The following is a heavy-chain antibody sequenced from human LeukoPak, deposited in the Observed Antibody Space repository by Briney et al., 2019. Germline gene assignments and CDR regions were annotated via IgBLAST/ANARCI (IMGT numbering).Heavy chain of an antibody. V-gene: IGHV3-21*01. D-gene: IGHD3-22*01. Sequence: GGSLRLSCAASGFTFSSYEMNWVRQAPGKGLEWVSSISSSSSYIYYADSVKGRFTISRDNAKNSLYLQMNSLRAEDTAVYYCARESTDSSGYYSAAVDYWGQGTLVTVSS. J-gene: IGHJ4*02. CDR2: ISSSSSYI. CDR1: GFTFSSYE. CDR3: ARESTDSSGYYSAAVDY.